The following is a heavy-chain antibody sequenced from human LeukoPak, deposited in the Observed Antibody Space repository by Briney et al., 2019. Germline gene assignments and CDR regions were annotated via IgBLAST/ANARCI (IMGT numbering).Heavy chain of an antibody. J-gene: IGHJ4*02. V-gene: IGHV3-7*01. D-gene: IGHD2-15*01. CDR1: GFMFSGFW. CDR2: IKEDGSAT. Sequence: GGSLRLSCAASGFMFSGFWMTWVRQAPGKGLEWVAHIKEDGSATKSIDAVKGRFTISRDNAKNTLYLQMNSLRAEDTAVYYCARDLVGWGQGTLVTVSS. CDR3: ARDLVG.